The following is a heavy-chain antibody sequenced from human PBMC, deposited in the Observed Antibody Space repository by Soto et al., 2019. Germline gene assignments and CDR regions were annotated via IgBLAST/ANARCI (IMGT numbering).Heavy chain of an antibody. J-gene: IGHJ4*02. Sequence: GGSLRLSCAASGFTFSSYGMHWVRQAPGKGLEWVAVISYDGSNKYYADSVKGRFTISRDNSKNTLYLQMNSLRAEDTAVYYCANKWGIGITMIVVVTPNYWGQGTLVSGS. CDR1: GFTFSSYG. V-gene: IGHV3-30*18. D-gene: IGHD3-22*01. CDR3: ANKWGIGITMIVVVTPNY. CDR2: ISYDGSNK.